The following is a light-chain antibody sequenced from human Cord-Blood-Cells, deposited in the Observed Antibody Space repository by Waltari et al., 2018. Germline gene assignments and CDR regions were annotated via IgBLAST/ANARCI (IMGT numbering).Light chain of an antibody. CDR3: QQSYSTPQ. J-gene: IGKJ1*01. CDR1: QSISSY. CDR2: AAS. Sequence: DIQMTQSPYSLSASVGDRVTITCRASQSISSYLNWYQQKPGKAPKLLIYAASSLQSGVPSRFSGSGSGTDFTLTISSLQPEDFATYYCQQSYSTPQFGQGTKVEIK. V-gene: IGKV1-39*01.